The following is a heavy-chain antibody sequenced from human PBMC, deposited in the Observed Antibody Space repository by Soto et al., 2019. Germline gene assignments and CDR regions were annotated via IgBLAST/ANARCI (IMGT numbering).Heavy chain of an antibody. CDR2: ISYDGSNK. CDR1: GFTFSSYG. CDR3: AQVDDAFDI. J-gene: IGHJ3*02. V-gene: IGHV3-30*03. Sequence: QVQLVESGGGVVQPGRSLRLSCAASGFTFSSYGMHWVRQAPGKGLEWVAVISYDGSNKYYADSVKGRFTISRDNSKNTLYLQMNSLRAEDTAVYYCAQVDDAFDIWGQGTMVTVSS.